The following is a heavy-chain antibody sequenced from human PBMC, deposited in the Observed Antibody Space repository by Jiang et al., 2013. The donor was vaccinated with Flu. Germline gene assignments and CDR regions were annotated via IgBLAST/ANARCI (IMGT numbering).Heavy chain of an antibody. D-gene: IGHD1-26*01. V-gene: IGHV4-34*01. CDR2: INHFGST. CDR1: GESLSGYY. CDR3: ARVRELVVYYYMDV. Sequence: TLSLTCAVYGESLSGYYWSWIRQSPGRGLEWIGEINHFGSTNYNPSFKSRVTISVDTSNSHFSLTLSSVTAADTAVYYCARVRELVVYYYMDVWGEGTTVTVSS. J-gene: IGHJ6*03.